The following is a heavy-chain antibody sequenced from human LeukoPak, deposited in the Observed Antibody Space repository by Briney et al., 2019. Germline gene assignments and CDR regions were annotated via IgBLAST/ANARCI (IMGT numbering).Heavy chain of an antibody. CDR2: INPNSGGT. Sequence: ASVKVSCKDSGYTFTRYHMHWVRQAPGQGLEWMGWINPNSGGTNYAQKFQGWVTMTRDTSISTAYMELSSLRSEDTAVYYCARGPVEAVFGVSTEDWGQGTTVTVSS. V-gene: IGHV1-2*04. CDR3: ARGPVEAVFGVSTED. D-gene: IGHD3-10*02. J-gene: IGHJ6*02. CDR1: GYTFTRYH.